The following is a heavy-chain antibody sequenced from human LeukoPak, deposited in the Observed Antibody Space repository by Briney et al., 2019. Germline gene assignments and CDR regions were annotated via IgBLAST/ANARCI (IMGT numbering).Heavy chain of an antibody. V-gene: IGHV4-59*01. Sequence: PSETLSLTCTVSGGSISGYYWSWIRQPPGKGLEWIGYIYSSVSTNYNPSLKSRVTISVDTSKNQFSLKLSSVTAADTAVYYCARGEDGYNYGLLDYWGQGTLVTVSS. CDR1: GGSISGYY. J-gene: IGHJ4*02. CDR3: ARGEDGYNYGLLDY. CDR2: IYSSVST. D-gene: IGHD5-24*01.